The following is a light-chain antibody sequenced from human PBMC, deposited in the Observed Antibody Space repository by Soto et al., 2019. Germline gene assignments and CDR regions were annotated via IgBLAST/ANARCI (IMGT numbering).Light chain of an antibody. CDR3: QQYNDWPPFT. CDR1: QSVNDK. Sequence: EVVMTQSPATLSVSPGEIATLYFSASQSVNDKVAWFQQKPGQAPRLLIIGASTTATGVPARFSGSGSGTEFTLTISSLQSEDFAVYYCQQYNDWPPFTFGPGTKVDIK. V-gene: IGKV3-15*01. J-gene: IGKJ3*01. CDR2: GAS.